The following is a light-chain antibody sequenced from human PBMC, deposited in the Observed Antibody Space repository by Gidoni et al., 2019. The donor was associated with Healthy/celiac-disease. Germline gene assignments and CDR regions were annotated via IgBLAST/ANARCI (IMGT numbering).Light chain of an antibody. CDR3: RQYDSYPYT. Sequence: DIQMTQSPSTLSASVGDRVTITCRASQSISSWSAWYQQKPGKAPKLLIYTASRLESGVPSRFSGSGSGTEFTLTISSLQPEDFATYYCRQYDSYPYTFGQGTKLEIK. CDR2: TAS. V-gene: IGKV1-5*03. J-gene: IGKJ2*01. CDR1: QSISSW.